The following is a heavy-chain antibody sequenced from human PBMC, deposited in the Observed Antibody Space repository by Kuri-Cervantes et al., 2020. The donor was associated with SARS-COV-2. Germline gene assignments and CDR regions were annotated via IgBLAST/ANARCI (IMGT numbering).Heavy chain of an antibody. D-gene: IGHD6-13*01. J-gene: IGHJ6*03. CDR3: AKDLESQQLVRGLVYYYYYMDV. V-gene: IGHV3-30*02. CDR1: GFTFSSYG. Sequence: GESLKISCAASGFTFSSYGMHWVRQAPGKGLEWVAFIRYDGSNKYYADSVKGRFTISRDNSKNTLYLQMNSLRAEDTAVYYCAKDLESQQLVRGLVYYYYYMDVWGKGTTVTVSS. CDR2: IRYDGSNK.